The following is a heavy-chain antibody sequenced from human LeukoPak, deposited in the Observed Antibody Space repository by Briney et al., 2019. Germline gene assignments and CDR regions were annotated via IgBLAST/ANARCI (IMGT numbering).Heavy chain of an antibody. Sequence: PGGSLRLSCAASGFTFSDYYMSWIRQAPGKGLECVAFIRYDGNDKFYAESVKGRFTISRDTSRNTLYLQMNSLRLEDTAVYYCAKDLMRDRWFGESWGQGTLVTVSS. CDR2: IRYDGNDK. D-gene: IGHD3-10*01. CDR1: GFTFSDYY. J-gene: IGHJ5*02. CDR3: AKDLMRDRWFGES. V-gene: IGHV3-30*02.